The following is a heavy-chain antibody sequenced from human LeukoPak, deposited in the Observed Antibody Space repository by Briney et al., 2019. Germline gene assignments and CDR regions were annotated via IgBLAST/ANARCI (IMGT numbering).Heavy chain of an antibody. V-gene: IGHV4-59*01. Sequence: SETLSLTCTVSGGSISSYYWSWIRQPPGKGLEWIGYIYYSGSTNYNPSLKSRVTISVDTSKNQFSLKLSSVTAADTAVYYCARMRRRGYFDYWGQGTLVTVSS. J-gene: IGHJ4*02. CDR1: GGSISSYY. CDR3: ARMRRRGYFDY. CDR2: IYYSGST.